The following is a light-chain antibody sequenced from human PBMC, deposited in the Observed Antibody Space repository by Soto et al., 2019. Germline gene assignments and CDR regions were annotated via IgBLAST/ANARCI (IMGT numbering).Light chain of an antibody. CDR3: QQFSSYPLT. Sequence: EIVMTQSPATLSVSPGERVTLSCRASQSLTRNLAWYQQKPGQAPRLLIYDASSRATGIPDRFSGGGSGTDFTLTISRLEPEDFAVYYCQQFSSYPLTFGGGTKVDIK. J-gene: IGKJ4*01. CDR1: QSLTRN. V-gene: IGKV3-20*01. CDR2: DAS.